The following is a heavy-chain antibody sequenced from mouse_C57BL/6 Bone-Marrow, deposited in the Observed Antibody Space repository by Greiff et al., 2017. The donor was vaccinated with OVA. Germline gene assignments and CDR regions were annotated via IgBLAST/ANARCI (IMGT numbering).Heavy chain of an antibody. Sequence: QVQLKQSGAELAKPGASVKLSCKASGYTFTSYWMHWVKQRPGKGLEWIGYINPSSGYTKYNQKFKDKATLTADKSSSTAYMQLSSLTYEDSAVYYCASGVLRLLFAYWGQGTTLTVSS. CDR1: GYTFTSYW. CDR2: INPSSGYT. D-gene: IGHD1-1*01. J-gene: IGHJ2*01. CDR3: ASGVLRLLFAY. V-gene: IGHV1-7*01.